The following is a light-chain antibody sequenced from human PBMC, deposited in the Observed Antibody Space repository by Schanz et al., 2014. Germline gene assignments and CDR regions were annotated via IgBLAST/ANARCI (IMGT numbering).Light chain of an antibody. Sequence: EIVLTQSPGTLSLSPGERATLSCRASQSVSSSYFVWYQQKPGQAPRLLIYGASTRATGIPARFSGSGSGTEFTLTISSLQSEDFAVYHCQQRSNWPLTFGGGTKVEIK. CDR2: GAS. CDR3: QQRSNWPLT. J-gene: IGKJ4*01. CDR1: QSVSSSY. V-gene: IGKV3D-20*02.